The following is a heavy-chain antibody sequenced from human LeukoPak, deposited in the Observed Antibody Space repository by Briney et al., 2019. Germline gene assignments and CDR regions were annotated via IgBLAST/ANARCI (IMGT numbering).Heavy chain of an antibody. CDR2: ISSSGSTK. Sequence: GGSLRLSCAASGFTFSSYAMSWVRQAPGKGLEWVSYISSSGSTKYYADFVKGRFTISRDNAKNSLYLQMNSLRAEDTAVYYCARDLRSATVTFDYWGQGTLVTVSS. D-gene: IGHD4-11*01. CDR1: GFTFSSYA. V-gene: IGHV3-48*03. J-gene: IGHJ4*02. CDR3: ARDLRSATVTFDY.